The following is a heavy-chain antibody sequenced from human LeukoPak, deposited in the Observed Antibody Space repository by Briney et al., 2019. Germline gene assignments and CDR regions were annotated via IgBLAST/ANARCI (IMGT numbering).Heavy chain of an antibody. D-gene: IGHD3-9*01. CDR3: ARDNDWAFDY. V-gene: IGHV3-23*01. J-gene: IGHJ4*02. Sequence: SGGSLRLSCAASGFTFSSYAMGWVRQAPGKGLEWVSAISGSGGSTYYADSVKGRFTISRDNAKNSLYLQMNSLRDEDTAVYYCARDNDWAFDYWGQGTLVTVSS. CDR1: GFTFSSYA. CDR2: ISGSGGST.